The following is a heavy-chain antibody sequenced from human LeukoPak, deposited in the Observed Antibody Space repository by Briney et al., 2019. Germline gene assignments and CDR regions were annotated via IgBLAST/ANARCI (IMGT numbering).Heavy chain of an antibody. V-gene: IGHV4-34*01. Sequence: SETLSLTCAVYGGSFSGYYWSWIRHPPGKGLEWIGEINHSGSTNYNPSLKSRVTISVDTSKNQFSLKLSSVTAADTAVYYCAARVVAATAPGDYWGQGTLVTVSS. CDR3: AARVVAATAPGDY. CDR1: GGSFSGYY. CDR2: INHSGST. D-gene: IGHD2-15*01. J-gene: IGHJ4*02.